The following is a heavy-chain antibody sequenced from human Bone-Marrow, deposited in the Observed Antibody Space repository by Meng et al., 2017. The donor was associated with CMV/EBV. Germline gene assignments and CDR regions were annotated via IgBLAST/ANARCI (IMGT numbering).Heavy chain of an antibody. D-gene: IGHD3-3*01. CDR3: ARGPFFTIFGVVNYYGMDV. V-gene: IGHV1-18*01. CDR1: GYTFTSYG. CDR2: ISAYNGNT. Sequence: ASVKVSCKASGYTFTSYGISWVRQAPGQGLEWMGWISAYNGNTNYAQKLQGRVTMTTDTSTSTAYMELRSLRSDDTAVYYCARGPFFTIFGVVNYYGMDVWGQGTTVTGSS. J-gene: IGHJ6*02.